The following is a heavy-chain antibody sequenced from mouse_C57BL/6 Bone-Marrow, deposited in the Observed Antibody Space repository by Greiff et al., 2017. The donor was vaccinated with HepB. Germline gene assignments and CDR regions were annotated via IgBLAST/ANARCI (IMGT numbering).Heavy chain of an antibody. CDR1: GYTFTSYD. CDR2: IYPRDGST. CDR3: ARERDHTTVARDWYFDV. J-gene: IGHJ1*03. Sequence: VQLQESGPELVKPGASVKLSCKASGYTFTSYDINWVKQRPGQGLEWIGWIYPRDGSTKYNEKFKGKATLTVDTSSSTAYMELHSLTSEDSAVYFCARERDHTTVARDWYFDVWGTGTTVTVSS. D-gene: IGHD1-1*01. V-gene: IGHV1-85*01.